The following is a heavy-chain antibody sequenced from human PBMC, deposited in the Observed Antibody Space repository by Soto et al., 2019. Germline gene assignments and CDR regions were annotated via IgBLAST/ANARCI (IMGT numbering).Heavy chain of an antibody. CDR3: ARGPPGDIVAY. V-gene: IGHV4-30-4*01. Sequence: PSETLSLTCTVSGGSISSAAYCWSWIRQTPDKGLEWIGHIYDGGTTYSSPSLKGRVTISADTSETQFSLKLNSVSAADTAVYFYARGPPGDIVAYWGQGIQVTGS. CDR1: GGSISSAAYC. J-gene: IGHJ4*02. D-gene: IGHD7-27*01. CDR2: IYDGGTT.